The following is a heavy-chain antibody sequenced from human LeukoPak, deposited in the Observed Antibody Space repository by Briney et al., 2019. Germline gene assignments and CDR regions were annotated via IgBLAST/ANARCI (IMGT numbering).Heavy chain of an antibody. Sequence: QPGGSLRLSCAASGFTFSSYWMSWVRQAPGKGLEWVANIKHDEIEKYYVDSVKGRFTISRDNAKNSLFLQMNSLRVEDTAIYYCTRVPYGDYWSSDYWGQGTLVTVSS. CDR1: GFTFSSYW. J-gene: IGHJ4*02. CDR3: TRVPYGDYWSSDY. CDR2: IKHDEIEK. D-gene: IGHD4-17*01. V-gene: IGHV3-7*01.